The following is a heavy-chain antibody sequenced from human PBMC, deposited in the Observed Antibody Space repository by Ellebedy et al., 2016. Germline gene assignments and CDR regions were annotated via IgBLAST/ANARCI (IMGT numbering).Heavy chain of an antibody. Sequence: GESLKISXAASGFTFSSYGMHWVRQAPGKGLEWVAVIWYDGSNKYYADSVKGRFTISRDNSKNTLYLQMNSLRAEDTAVYYCAGETRPDAFDIWGQGTMVTVSS. CDR2: IWYDGSNK. CDR1: GFTFSSYG. V-gene: IGHV3-33*01. J-gene: IGHJ3*02. CDR3: AGETRPDAFDI.